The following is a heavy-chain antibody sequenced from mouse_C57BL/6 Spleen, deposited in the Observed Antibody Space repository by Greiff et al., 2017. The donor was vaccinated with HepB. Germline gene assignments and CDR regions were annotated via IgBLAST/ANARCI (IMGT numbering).Heavy chain of an antibody. Sequence: VQLVESGPGLVQPSQRLSLTCTVSGFSLTSYGVHWVRQSPGKGLEWLGVIWIGGSTDYNAAFISRLSISKDNSKSQVFFKMNSLQADDTAIYYCARKGYYGSNCDDWGQGTTLTVSS. J-gene: IGHJ2*01. V-gene: IGHV2-2*01. CDR2: IWIGGST. CDR1: GFSLTSYG. D-gene: IGHD1-1*01. CDR3: ARKGYYGSNCDD.